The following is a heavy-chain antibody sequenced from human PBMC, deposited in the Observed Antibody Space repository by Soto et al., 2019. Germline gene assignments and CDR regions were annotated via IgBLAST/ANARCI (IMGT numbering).Heavy chain of an antibody. CDR1: GGTFSSYA. V-gene: IGHV1-69*12. J-gene: IGHJ6*02. CDR2: IIPIFGTA. D-gene: IGHD3-3*01. CDR3: ASPTPLDFWSCYYPKDYYYGMDV. Sequence: QVQLVQSGAEVKKPGSSVKVSCKASGGTFSSYAISWVRQAPGQGLEWMGGIIPIFGTANYAQKFQGRVTITADESTSTAYMELSSLRAEDTAVYYCASPTPLDFWSCYYPKDYYYGMDVWGQGTTVTVSS.